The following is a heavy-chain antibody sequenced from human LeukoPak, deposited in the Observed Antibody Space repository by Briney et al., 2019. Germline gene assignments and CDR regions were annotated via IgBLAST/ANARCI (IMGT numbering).Heavy chain of an antibody. CDR1: GFTFSSYA. CDR2: ISHDGSNK. D-gene: IGHD1-26*01. CDR3: ARGHHSGSYYQDFDY. V-gene: IGHV3-30*04. Sequence: GRSLRLSCAASGFTFSSYAMHWVRQAPGKGLEWVAVISHDGSNKYYADSVKGRFTISRDNSKNTLYLQMNSLRAEDTAVYYCARGHHSGSYYQDFDYWGQGTLVTVSS. J-gene: IGHJ4*02.